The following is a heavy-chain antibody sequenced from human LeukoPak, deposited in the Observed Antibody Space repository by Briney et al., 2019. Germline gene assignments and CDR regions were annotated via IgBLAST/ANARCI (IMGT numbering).Heavy chain of an antibody. Sequence: PGGSLRLSCAASGFTFSSYAMSWVRQAPGKGLEWVSAISGSGGSTYYADSVKGRFTISRDNSKNTLYLHMNSLRAEDTAVYYCAKDLKYSSSSGGDYWGQGTLVTVSS. V-gene: IGHV3-23*01. CDR1: GFTFSSYA. CDR2: ISGSGGST. D-gene: IGHD6-6*01. J-gene: IGHJ4*02. CDR3: AKDLKYSSSSGGDY.